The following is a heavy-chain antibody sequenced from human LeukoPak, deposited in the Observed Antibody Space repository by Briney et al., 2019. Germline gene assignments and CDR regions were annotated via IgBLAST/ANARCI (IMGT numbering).Heavy chain of an antibody. Sequence: SETLSLTCAVYGGSFSGYYWSWIRQPPGKGLEWIGEINHSGSTNYNPSLKSRVTISVDTSKNQFSLKLGSVTAADTAVYYCARRYYGDYWGQGTLVTVSS. V-gene: IGHV4-34*01. J-gene: IGHJ4*02. CDR3: ARRYYGDY. CDR1: GGSFSGYY. CDR2: INHSGST.